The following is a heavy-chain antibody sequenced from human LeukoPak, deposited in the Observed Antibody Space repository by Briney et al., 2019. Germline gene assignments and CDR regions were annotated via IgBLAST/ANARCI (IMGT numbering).Heavy chain of an antibody. CDR1: GGTFSSYA. J-gene: IGHJ4*02. CDR3: ARGDSSSWYALSFDY. D-gene: IGHD6-13*01. CDR2: IIPIFGTA. Sequence: ASVKVSCKASGGTFSSYAISWVRQAPGQGLEWMGGIIPIFGTANYAQKFQGRVTITTDESTSTAYMELSSLRSEDTAVYYCARGDSSSWYALSFDYWGQGTLVTVSS. V-gene: IGHV1-69*05.